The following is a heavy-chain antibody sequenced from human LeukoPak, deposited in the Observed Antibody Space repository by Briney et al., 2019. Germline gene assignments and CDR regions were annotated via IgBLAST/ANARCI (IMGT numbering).Heavy chain of an antibody. CDR3: ARNENSGWGYFDY. CDR1: RFAFNSYA. D-gene: IGHD5-12*01. V-gene: IGHV3-23*01. CDR2: IGGINGIT. Sequence: PGGSLRLSCAASRFAFNSYAMSWVRQAPGKGWEWVSVIGGINGITFYVGSVKGRFTISRDNSNDTLYLQMNSLRAEDTAVYYCARNENSGWGYFDYWGQGTLVTVSS. J-gene: IGHJ4*02.